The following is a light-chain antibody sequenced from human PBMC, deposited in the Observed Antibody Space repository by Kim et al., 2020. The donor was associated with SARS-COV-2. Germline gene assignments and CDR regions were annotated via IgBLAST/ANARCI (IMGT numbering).Light chain of an antibody. CDR3: QRGLT. CDR2: GIS. V-gene: IGKV3-15*01. CDR1: QSVSGN. Sequence: EIVMTQSPPMLSVSPGERATLPCRASQSVSGNLAWYQQKPGQAPRLLIYGISTRATGIPARFSGSGSGTEFTLTISSLQSEDFAVYYCQRGLTFGGGTKVDIK. J-gene: IGKJ4*01.